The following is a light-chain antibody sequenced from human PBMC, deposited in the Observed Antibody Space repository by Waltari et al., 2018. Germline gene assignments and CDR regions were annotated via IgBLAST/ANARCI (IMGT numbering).Light chain of an antibody. J-gene: IGKJ2*01. Sequence: DIQMTQSPSSLSASLGDRVTITCRASQSVLTYLNWYQQKPGKAPEHLIYGASSVQSGVPSRFSGSGSGTDFTLTISSLQPEDSAIYYCQQSHNTPPYTFGQGTKLEFQ. V-gene: IGKV1-39*01. CDR1: QSVLTY. CDR2: GAS. CDR3: QQSHNTPPYT.